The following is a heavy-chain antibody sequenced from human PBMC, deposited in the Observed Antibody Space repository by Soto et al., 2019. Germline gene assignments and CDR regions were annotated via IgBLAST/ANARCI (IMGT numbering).Heavy chain of an antibody. D-gene: IGHD6-13*01. CDR2: ISGSGGST. CDR1: GFTFSNYG. Sequence: GGSLRLSCAASGFTFSNYGMHWVRQAPGKGLEWVSAISGSGGSTYYADSVKGRFTISRDNSKNTLYLQMNSLRAEDTAVYYCAKDLFPHSSSPYIWGQGTLVTVSS. CDR3: AKDLFPHSSSPYI. V-gene: IGHV3-23*01. J-gene: IGHJ4*02.